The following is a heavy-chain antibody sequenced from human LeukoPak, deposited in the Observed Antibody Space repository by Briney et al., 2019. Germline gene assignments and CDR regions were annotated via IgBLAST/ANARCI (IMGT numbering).Heavy chain of an antibody. V-gene: IGHV4-59*01. J-gene: IGHJ6*03. CDR2: VCDTGST. Sequence: PSETLFLTCTVSGGSMSGYCWSWIRQPPGTRLEWIGYVCDTGSTNYNPSLKSRVTLSVDTSNNQFSLKLSSVTAADTALYYCARECGGACYPLAYYYYMDVWGKGITVTVSS. D-gene: IGHD2-21*02. CDR1: GGSMSGYC. CDR3: ARECGGACYPLAYYYYMDV.